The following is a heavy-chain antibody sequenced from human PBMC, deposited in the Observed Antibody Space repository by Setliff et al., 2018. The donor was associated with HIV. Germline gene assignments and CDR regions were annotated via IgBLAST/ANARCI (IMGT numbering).Heavy chain of an antibody. V-gene: IGHV1-69*05. CDR2: IIPIFGTA. D-gene: IGHD3-16*01. Sequence: VASVKVSCKASGYTFTNFYMHWVRQAPGQGLEWMGGIIPIFGTANYAQKFQGRVTITTDESTSTAYMELSSLRSEDTAVYYCARCGAGEWHLYMDVWGKGTAVTVSS. CDR3: ARCGAGEWHLYMDV. CDR1: GYTFTNFY. J-gene: IGHJ6*03.